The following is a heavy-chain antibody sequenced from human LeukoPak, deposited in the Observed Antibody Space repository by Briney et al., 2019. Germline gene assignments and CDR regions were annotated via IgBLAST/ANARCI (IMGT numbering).Heavy chain of an antibody. CDR1: GFTFSSYW. D-gene: IGHD2-2*01. V-gene: IGHV3-7*01. CDR3: ASRGLLGYCSGTSCYADYYFDY. Sequence: GSLILSCAASGFTFSSYWVSWVRQAPGEGLVGVANIKQDGSGKNYADSVKGRFTISRDNAKNSLYLQMNSLRAEDTAVYYCASRGLLGYCSGTSCYADYYFDYWGKGTLVTVSS. J-gene: IGHJ4*02. CDR2: IKQDGSGK.